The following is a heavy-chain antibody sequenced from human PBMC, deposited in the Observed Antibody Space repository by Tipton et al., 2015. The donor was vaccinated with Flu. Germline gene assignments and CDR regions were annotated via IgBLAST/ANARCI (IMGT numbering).Heavy chain of an antibody. V-gene: IGHV4-59*12. J-gene: IGHJ4*02. D-gene: IGHD2-2*01. Sequence: TLSLTCTVSGGSISSFYWNWIRQPPGKGLEWIGYIYNSEYTKYNPSLKSRVTTSVDTSKKQFSLQLRSVTAADTAVYYCARDPSLGMPDYFDYWGQGTLVTASS. CDR1: GGSISSFY. CDR2: IYNSEYT. CDR3: ARDPSLGMPDYFDY.